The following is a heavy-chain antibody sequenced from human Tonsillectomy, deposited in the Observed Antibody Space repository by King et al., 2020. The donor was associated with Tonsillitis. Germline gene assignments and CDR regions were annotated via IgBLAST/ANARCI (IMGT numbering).Heavy chain of an antibody. CDR3: AKGLLDFWSGYQSPTWFDP. CDR2: ISGSGGST. Sequence: VQLVESGGGLVQPGGSLRLSCKASGFSFSDYDMSWVRQAPGKGLEWVSGISGSGGSTHYADSVKGRFTISRGNSKNTLHIQMNSLTAEDTAVYYCAKGLLDFWSGYQSPTWFDPWGQGALVTVSS. V-gene: IGHV3-23*04. J-gene: IGHJ5*02. CDR1: GFSFSDYD. D-gene: IGHD3-3*01.